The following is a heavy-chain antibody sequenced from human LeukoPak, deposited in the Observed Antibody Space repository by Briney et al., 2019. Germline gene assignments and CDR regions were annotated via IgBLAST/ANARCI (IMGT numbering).Heavy chain of an antibody. V-gene: IGHV4-38-2*02. D-gene: IGHD3-22*01. CDR2: IYHSGST. CDR3: ARDLAYPHYYDSSDNWFDP. CDR1: GYSISSGYY. Sequence: SETLSLTCTVSGYSISSGYYWGWIRQPPGKGLEWIGSIYHSGSTYYNPSLKSRVTISVDTSKNQFSLKLSSVTAADTAVYYCARDLAYPHYYDSSDNWFDPWGQGTLVTVSS. J-gene: IGHJ5*02.